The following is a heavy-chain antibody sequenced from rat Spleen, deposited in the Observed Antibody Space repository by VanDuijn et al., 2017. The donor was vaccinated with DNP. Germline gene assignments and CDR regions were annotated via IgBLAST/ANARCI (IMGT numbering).Heavy chain of an antibody. CDR3: TRDVGYNYFDY. CDR2: ISPGGGST. CDR1: GFTFSNYY. V-gene: IGHV5-25*01. D-gene: IGHD1-11*01. J-gene: IGHJ2*01. Sequence: EVQLVESGGDLVQPGRSMKLSCAASGFTFSNYYMAWVRQAPAKGLEWVAAISPGGGSTNYGDSVKGRFTISRDIAKSTLYLQMNSLRSEDTATYYCTRDVGYNYFDYWGQGVMVTVSS.